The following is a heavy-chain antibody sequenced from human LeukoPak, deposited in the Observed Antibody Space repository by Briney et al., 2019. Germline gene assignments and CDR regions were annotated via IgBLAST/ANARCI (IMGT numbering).Heavy chain of an antibody. J-gene: IGHJ4*02. D-gene: IGHD2-15*01. CDR2: ISGSGGST. CDR3: AKKGGPIGYFDY. V-gene: IGHV3-23*01. CDR1: GFTFSSYA. Sequence: GGSLRLSCAASGFTFSSYAMSWVRQAPGKGLEWVSAISGSGGSTYYADSVKGRFTISRDNSKNTLYLQMNSLRAEDMAVYYCAKKGGPIGYFDYWGQGTLVTVSS.